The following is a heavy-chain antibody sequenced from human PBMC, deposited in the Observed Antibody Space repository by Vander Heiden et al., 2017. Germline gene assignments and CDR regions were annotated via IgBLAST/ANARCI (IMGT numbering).Heavy chain of an antibody. CDR2: IYYSGST. V-gene: IGHV4-31*03. Sequence: QVQLQESGPGLVKPSQTLSLTCTVSGCSISSGGYYWSWIRQHPGKGLEWIGYIYYSGSTYYNPSLKSRVTISVDTSKNQFSLKLSSVTAADTAVYYCAREYIVVVPAAQNWFDPWGQGTLVTVSS. J-gene: IGHJ5*02. D-gene: IGHD2-2*01. CDR1: GCSISSGGYY. CDR3: AREYIVVVPAAQNWFDP.